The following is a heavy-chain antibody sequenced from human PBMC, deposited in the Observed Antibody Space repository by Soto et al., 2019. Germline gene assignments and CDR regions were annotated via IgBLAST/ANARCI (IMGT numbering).Heavy chain of an antibody. CDR1: GFSFTIYW. Sequence: VESLNISCKVSGFSFTIYWIGWVRQMPGKGLEWMGIIYPGDSDTRYSPSFQGQVTISADKSISAAYLQWSSLKASDTAMYYCAIHEDYGMDVWGQGTTVTVSS. D-gene: IGHD2-21*01. J-gene: IGHJ6*02. CDR2: IYPGDSDT. V-gene: IGHV5-51*01. CDR3: AIHEDYGMDV.